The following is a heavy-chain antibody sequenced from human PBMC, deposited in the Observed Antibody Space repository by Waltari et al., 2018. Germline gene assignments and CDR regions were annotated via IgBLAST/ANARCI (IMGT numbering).Heavy chain of an antibody. D-gene: IGHD3-22*01. V-gene: IGHV4-61*02. CDR2: IYTSGGT. Sequence: QVQLQESGPGLVKPSQTLSLTCTVSGGSISSGSYYWSWIRQPAGKGLEWIGRIYTSGGTNYNPTLKSRVTISVDTSKNQFSLKLSSVTAADTAVYYCARDMYYYDSSGYWGRSGFDYWGQGTLVTVSS. CDR3: ARDMYYYDSSGYWGRSGFDY. J-gene: IGHJ4*02. CDR1: GGSISSGSYY.